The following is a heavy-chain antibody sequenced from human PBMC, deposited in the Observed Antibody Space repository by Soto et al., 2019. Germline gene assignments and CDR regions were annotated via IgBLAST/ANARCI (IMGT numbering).Heavy chain of an antibody. J-gene: IGHJ3*02. CDR1: GGSISSYY. CDR2: IYYSGST. V-gene: IGHV4-59*01. D-gene: IGHD6-19*01. Sequence: ETLSLTCTVSGGSISSYYWSWIRQPPGKGLEWIGYIYYSGSTNYNPSLKSRVTISVDTSKNQFSLKLSSVTAADTAVYYCARETEQWLVRRAFDIWGQGTMVTV. CDR3: ARETEQWLVRRAFDI.